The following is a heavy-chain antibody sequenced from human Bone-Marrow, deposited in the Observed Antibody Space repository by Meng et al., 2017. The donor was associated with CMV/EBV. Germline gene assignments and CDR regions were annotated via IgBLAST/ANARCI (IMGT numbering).Heavy chain of an antibody. V-gene: IGHV1-2*02. J-gene: IGHJ4*02. CDR3: AVGYCSSTSCRFDY. CDR1: GYTFTGYY. D-gene: IGHD2-2*01. CDR2: INPNSGGT. Sequence: ASVKVSCKASGYTFTGYYMHWVRQAPGQGLEWMGWINPNSGGTNYAQKFQGRVTMTRDTPISTAYMELSRLRSDDTAVYYCAVGYCSSTSCRFDYWGQGTLVTVSS.